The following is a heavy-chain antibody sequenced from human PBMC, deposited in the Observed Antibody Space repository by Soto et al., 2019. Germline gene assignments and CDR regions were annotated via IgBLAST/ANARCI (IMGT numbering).Heavy chain of an antibody. CDR2: IWSDGSKT. V-gene: IGHV3-33*06. CDR3: SKDGSTKGYLHRWFDP. J-gene: IGHJ5*02. CDR1: GSMVRNLG. D-gene: IGHD1-26*01. Sequence: GRSLRLSCAACGSMVRNLGIHWVRQAPSKWLEWVAVIWSDGSKTDYADSVKGWFIISRDNPKNTLYLQMNSLRAEDTADYYCSKDGSTKGYLHRWFDPWGQGTLVTVSS.